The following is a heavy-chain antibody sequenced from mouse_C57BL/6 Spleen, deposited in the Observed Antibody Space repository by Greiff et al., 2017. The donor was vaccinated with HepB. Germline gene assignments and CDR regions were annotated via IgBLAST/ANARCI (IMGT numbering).Heavy chain of an antibody. CDR1: GFTFSSYA. V-gene: IGHV5-4*01. CDR3: ARENYGSSYEYFDV. Sequence: EVHLVESGGGLVKPGGSLKLSCAASGFTFSSYAMSWVRQTPEKRLEWVATISDGGSYTYYPDNVKGRFTISRDNAKNNLYLQMSHLKSEDTAMYYCARENYGSSYEYFDVWGTGTTVTVSS. J-gene: IGHJ1*03. CDR2: ISDGGSYT. D-gene: IGHD1-1*01.